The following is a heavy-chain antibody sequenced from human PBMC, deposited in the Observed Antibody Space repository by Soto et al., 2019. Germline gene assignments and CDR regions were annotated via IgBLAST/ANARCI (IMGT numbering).Heavy chain of an antibody. D-gene: IGHD2-2*02. CDR1: GFTFSSYA. Sequence: GGSLRLSCAASGFTFSSYAMSWVRQAPGKGLEWVSAISGSGGSTYYADSVKGRFTISRDNSKNTLYLQMNSLRAEDTAVYYCAKVGSAFQLLYPLYYFDYWGQGTLVTVSS. CDR2: ISGSGGST. J-gene: IGHJ4*02. V-gene: IGHV3-23*01. CDR3: AKVGSAFQLLYPLYYFDY.